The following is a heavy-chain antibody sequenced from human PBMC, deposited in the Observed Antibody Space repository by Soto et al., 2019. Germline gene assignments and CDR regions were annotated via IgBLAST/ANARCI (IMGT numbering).Heavy chain of an antibody. CDR1: GYTFTSYG. CDR3: ARPLRGYDFFQFDY. CDR2: SSAYNGNT. D-gene: IGHD3-3*01. Sequence: QVQLVQSGAEVKKPGASVKVSCKASGYTFTSYGISWVRQAPGQGREWMGWSSAYNGNTNYAQKLQGRVTMTTATSTSTAYMELRSLRSDDTAVYYCARPLRGYDFFQFDYWGQGTLVTVSS. V-gene: IGHV1-18*04. J-gene: IGHJ4*02.